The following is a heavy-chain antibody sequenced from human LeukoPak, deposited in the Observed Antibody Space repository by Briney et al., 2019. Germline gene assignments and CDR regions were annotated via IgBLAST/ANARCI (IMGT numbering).Heavy chain of an antibody. CDR3: AKDFGAGGAFDI. CDR2: ISAGGDST. Sequence: GGSLRLSCAASSSYAMSWVRQAPGKGLEWVSAISAGGDSTYYADSVKGRFTISRDNSKNTLYLQTNSLRAEDSAVYYCAKDFGAGGAFDIWGQGTLVTVSS. CDR1: SSYA. D-gene: IGHD3-10*01. V-gene: IGHV3-23*01. J-gene: IGHJ3*02.